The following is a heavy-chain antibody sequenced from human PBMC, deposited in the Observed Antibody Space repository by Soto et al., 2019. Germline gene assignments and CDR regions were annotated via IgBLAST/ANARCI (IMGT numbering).Heavy chain of an antibody. D-gene: IGHD6-19*01. CDR1: GGSISSYY. CDR3: AGAYSSGWYSPLDY. Sequence: PSETLSLTCTVSGGSISSYYWSWIRQPPGKGLEWIGYIYYSGSTNYNPSLKSRVTISVDTSKNQFSLKLSSVTAADTAVYYCAGAYSSGWYSPLDYWGQGTLVTVSS. V-gene: IGHV4-59*01. CDR2: IYYSGST. J-gene: IGHJ4*02.